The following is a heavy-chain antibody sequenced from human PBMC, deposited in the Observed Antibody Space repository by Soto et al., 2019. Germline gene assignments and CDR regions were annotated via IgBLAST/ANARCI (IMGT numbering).Heavy chain of an antibody. J-gene: IGHJ6*02. D-gene: IGHD5-12*01. CDR1: GGSFSGYY. V-gene: IGHV4-34*01. CDR2: INHSGST. Sequence: SETLSLTCAVYGGSFSGYYWSWIRQPPGKGLEWIGEINHSGSTNYNPSLKSRVTISVDTSKNQFSLKLSSVTAADTAVYYCARGTSRDIVATIDSYAAESERPEKYYYGMDVWGQGTTVTVSS. CDR3: ARGTSRDIVATIDSYAAESERPEKYYYGMDV.